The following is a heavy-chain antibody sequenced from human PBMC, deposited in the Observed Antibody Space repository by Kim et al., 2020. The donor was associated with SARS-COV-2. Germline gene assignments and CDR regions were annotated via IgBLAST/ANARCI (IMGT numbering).Heavy chain of an antibody. J-gene: IGHJ4*02. D-gene: IGHD1-7*01. Sequence: GGSLRLSCAASGFTVTTNFMNWVRQAPGKGLEWVAVIYSDGTTHYADSVKGRFTISRGNSENTLYLQMNSLRAEDTAMYYCVKAVSGTSLLDYWGQGTLVTVSS. CDR2: IYSDGTT. CDR1: GFTVTTNF. V-gene: IGHV3-53*01. CDR3: VKAVSGTSLLDY.